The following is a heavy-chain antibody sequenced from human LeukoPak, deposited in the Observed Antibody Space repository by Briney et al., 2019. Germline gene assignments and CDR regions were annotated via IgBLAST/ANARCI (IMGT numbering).Heavy chain of an antibody. CDR2: INPNSGGT. Sequence: ASVKVSCKASGYTFTSYGISWVRQAPGQGLEWMGWINPNSGGTNYAQKFQGRVTMTRDTSISTAYMELSRLRSDDTAVYYCARVYEPTRDGYNYGYFDYWGQGTLVTVSS. J-gene: IGHJ4*02. V-gene: IGHV1-2*02. D-gene: IGHD5-24*01. CDR1: GYTFTSYG. CDR3: ARVYEPTRDGYNYGYFDY.